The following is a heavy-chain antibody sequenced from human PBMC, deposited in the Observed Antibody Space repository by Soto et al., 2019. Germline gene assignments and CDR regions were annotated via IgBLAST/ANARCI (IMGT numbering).Heavy chain of an antibody. CDR1: GFTVSSNY. CDR2: IYSGGST. CDR3: ARYGYDYGDYYFDY. D-gene: IGHD4-17*01. Sequence: GGSLRLSCAAYGFTVSSNYMSWVRKAPGKGMEWVSVIYSGGSTYYADSVKGRFTITRDNSKNTLYLQMNSLRAEDTAVYYCARYGYDYGDYYFDYWGQGTLVTVSS. V-gene: IGHV3-66*01. J-gene: IGHJ4*02.